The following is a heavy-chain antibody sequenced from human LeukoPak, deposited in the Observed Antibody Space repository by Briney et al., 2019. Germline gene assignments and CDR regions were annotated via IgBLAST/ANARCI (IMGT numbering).Heavy chain of an antibody. J-gene: IGHJ4*02. CDR2: ISGSGGST. D-gene: IGHD6-19*01. CDR1: GFTFSSHA. Sequence: GGSLRLSCAASGFTFSSHAMSWVRQAPGKGLEWVSAISGSGGSTFYADSVKGRFTISRDNSKNTLYLQMNSLRAEDTAVYYCAKQGATAVAAGGDFDYWGQGTLVTVSS. V-gene: IGHV3-23*01. CDR3: AKQGATAVAAGGDFDY.